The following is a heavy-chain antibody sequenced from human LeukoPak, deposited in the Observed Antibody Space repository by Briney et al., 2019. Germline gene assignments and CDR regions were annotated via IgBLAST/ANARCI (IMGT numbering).Heavy chain of an antibody. CDR3: ASELLLHDSSGPTTL. D-gene: IGHD3-22*01. CDR2: ISSSSSYI. Sequence: PGGSLRLSCAASGFTFSSYSMNWVRQAPGKGLEWVSSISSSSSYIYYADSVKGRFTISRDNAKNSLYLQMNSLRAEDTAVYYCASELLLHDSSGPTTLWGQGTLVTVSS. CDR1: GFTFSSYS. J-gene: IGHJ4*02. V-gene: IGHV3-21*01.